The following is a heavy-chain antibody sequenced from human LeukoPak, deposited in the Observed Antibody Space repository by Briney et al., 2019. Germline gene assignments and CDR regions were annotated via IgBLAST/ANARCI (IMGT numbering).Heavy chain of an antibody. CDR1: GFTSSSYG. V-gene: IGHV3-33*01. J-gene: IGHJ6*04. Sequence: GGSLRLSCAASGFTSSSYGMHWVRQAPGKGLEWVAVIWYDGSNKYYADSVKGRFTISRDNSKNTLYLQMNSLRAEDTAVYYCARDMCSGGSCYVYYYYGMDVWGKGTTVTVSS. D-gene: IGHD2-15*01. CDR3: ARDMCSGGSCYVYYYYGMDV. CDR2: IWYDGSNK.